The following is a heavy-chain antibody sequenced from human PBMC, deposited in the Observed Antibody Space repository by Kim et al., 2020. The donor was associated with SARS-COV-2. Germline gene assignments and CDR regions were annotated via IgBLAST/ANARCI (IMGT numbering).Heavy chain of an antibody. Sequence: SETLSLTCAVYGGSFSGYYWSWIRQPPGKGLEWIGEINHSGSTNYNPSLKSRVTISVDTSKNQFSLKLSSVTAADTAVYYCARGRVLGGMDVWGQGTTVTVSS. D-gene: IGHD2-2*01. CDR3: ARGRVLGGMDV. J-gene: IGHJ6*02. CDR1: GGSFSGYY. CDR2: INHSGST. V-gene: IGHV4-34*01.